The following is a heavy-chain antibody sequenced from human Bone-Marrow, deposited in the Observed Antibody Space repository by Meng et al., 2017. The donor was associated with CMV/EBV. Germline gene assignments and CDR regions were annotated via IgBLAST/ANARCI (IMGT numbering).Heavy chain of an antibody. CDR3: ARLTRAARHYYYYGMDF. Sequence: ASVKVSCKASGYTFTSYDINWVRQATGQGLEWMGIINPSGGSTSYAQKFQGRVTMTRDTSTSTVYMELSSLRSEDTAVYYCARLTRAARHYYYYGMDFWGQGTTVTVSS. J-gene: IGHJ6*02. CDR2: INPSGGST. CDR1: GYTFTSYD. V-gene: IGHV1-46*01. D-gene: IGHD6-6*01.